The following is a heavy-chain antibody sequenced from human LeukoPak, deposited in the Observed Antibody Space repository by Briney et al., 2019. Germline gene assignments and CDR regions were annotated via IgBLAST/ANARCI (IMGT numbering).Heavy chain of an antibody. CDR1: GFTVSSDY. CDR3: ARGFNRGFDP. V-gene: IGHV3-53*01. J-gene: IGHJ5*02. CDR2: IYSGGNT. D-gene: IGHD1-14*01. Sequence: GRSLRLSCAASGFTVSSDYMNWVRQAPGKGLEWVSLIYSGGNTYYADSVRGRFTISRDNSKNTLHLQMNSLRVEDTAVYYCARGFNRGFDPWGQGTLVTVSS.